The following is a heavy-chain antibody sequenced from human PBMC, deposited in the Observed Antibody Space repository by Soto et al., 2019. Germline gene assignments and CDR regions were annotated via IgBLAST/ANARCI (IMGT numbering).Heavy chain of an antibody. V-gene: IGHV3-48*02. D-gene: IGHD3-22*01. J-gene: IGHJ5*02. CDR3: ARAGDSSISSGYYNWFDH. CDR1: GFTFSSYS. CDR2: ISSSSSTI. Sequence: GGSLRLSCAASGFTFSSYSMNWVRQAPGKGLEWVSYISSSSSTIYYADSVKGRFTISRDNAKNSLYLQMNSLRDEDTAVYYCARAGDSSISSGYYNWFDHWGQGTLVTVSS.